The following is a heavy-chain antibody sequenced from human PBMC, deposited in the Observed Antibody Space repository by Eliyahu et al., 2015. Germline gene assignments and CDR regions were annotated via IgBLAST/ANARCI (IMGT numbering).Heavy chain of an antibody. V-gene: IGHV5-51*01. CDR1: GYXFSXYW. D-gene: IGHD3-22*01. CDR2: IYPGDSDT. CDR3: ARRYHYDSSGYFDY. J-gene: IGHJ4*02. Sequence: EVRLVQSGAEVKKPGESLKISCKGSGYXFSXYWIGWVRQMPGKGLEWMGIIYPGDSDTRYSPSFQGQVTISADKSISTAYLQWSSLKASDTAMYYCARRYHYDSSGYFDYWGQGTLVTVSS.